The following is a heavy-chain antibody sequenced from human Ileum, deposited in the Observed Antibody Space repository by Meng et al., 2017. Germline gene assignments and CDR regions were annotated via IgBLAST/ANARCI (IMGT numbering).Heavy chain of an antibody. D-gene: IGHD3-16*01. CDR2: INHSGST. J-gene: IGHJ4*02. CDR3: ARGGGRYGPDFDY. V-gene: IGHV4-34*01. Sequence: WASVMLKPSETRSLTCAFYVGSVSCYYCSSIRQPPGKGLEWIGEINHSGSTNYNPSIKSRATISVDTSKNQFSLKLSSVTAADTAVYYCARGGGRYGPDFDYWGQGTLVTVSS. CDR1: VGSVSCYY.